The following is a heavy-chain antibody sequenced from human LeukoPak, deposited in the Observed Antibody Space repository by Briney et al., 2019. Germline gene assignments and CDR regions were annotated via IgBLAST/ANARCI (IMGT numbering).Heavy chain of an antibody. D-gene: IGHD1-1*01. CDR2: ISSSGSTI. CDR1: GFTFRDYG. V-gene: IGHV3-11*01. Sequence: GGSLRLSCAASGFTFRDYGMSWVRQAPGKGLEWVSYISSSGSTIYYADSVKGRFTISRDNAKNSLYLQMNSLRAEDMALYYCAKEGHDNNFDYWGQGTLVTVSS. CDR3: AKEGHDNNFDY. J-gene: IGHJ4*02.